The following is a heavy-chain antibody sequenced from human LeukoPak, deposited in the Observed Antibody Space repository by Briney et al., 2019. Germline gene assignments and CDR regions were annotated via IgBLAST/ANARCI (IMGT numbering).Heavy chain of an antibody. V-gene: IGHV3-23*01. CDR1: GFTFSSYA. CDR2: TSGSGGST. D-gene: IGHD4-17*01. J-gene: IGHJ3*02. Sequence: GGSLRLSCAASGFTFSSYAMSWVRQAPGKGLEWVSATSGSGGSTYYADSVKGRFTISRDNSKNTLYLQMNSLRAEDTAVYYCAKDSDGDYVRPSAFDIWGQGTMVTVSS. CDR3: AKDSDGDYVRPSAFDI.